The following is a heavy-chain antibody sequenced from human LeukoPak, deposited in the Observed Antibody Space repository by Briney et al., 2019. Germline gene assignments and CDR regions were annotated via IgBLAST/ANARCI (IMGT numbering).Heavy chain of an antibody. J-gene: IGHJ4*02. CDR3: ARHGGTRVTLVEVYYFDY. CDR2: IYYTGGT. V-gene: IGHV4-39*01. CDR1: GGSITTSSYY. Sequence: SETLSLSCSDSGGSITTSSYYRGGIRQPPEKGVEWIGSIYYTGGTYYSPSLKSRVTISVDTSKNQFSLKLSSVTAADTAVYYCARHGGTRVTLVEVYYFDYWGQGSLVTVSS. D-gene: IGHD4-11*01.